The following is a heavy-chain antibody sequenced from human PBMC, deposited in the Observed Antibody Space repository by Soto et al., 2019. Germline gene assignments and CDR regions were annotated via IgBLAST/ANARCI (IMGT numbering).Heavy chain of an antibody. V-gene: IGHV4-59*01. CDR3: ASSLPAYYDFWGGYLPHYYYMDV. D-gene: IGHD3-3*01. CDR2: IYYSGST. J-gene: IGHJ6*03. Sequence: PSETLSLTCPVSGGSISSSYRSWIRQPTGKGLEWIGYIYYSGSTNYNPSLKSRVPITVDTSKNHPSPKLTPVHAADTAVYYCASSLPAYYDFWGGYLPHYYYMDVWGKGTTVTVSS. CDR1: GGSISSSY.